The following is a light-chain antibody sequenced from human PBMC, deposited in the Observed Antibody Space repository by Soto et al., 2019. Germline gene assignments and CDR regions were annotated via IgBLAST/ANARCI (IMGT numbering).Light chain of an antibody. V-gene: IGKV1-33*01. Sequence: DIQMTQSPSSLSASVGDRVTITCQASQDISYYLNWYQQIPGKAPKLLIYDASNLQTGVPSRFSGSGAGTDFTFTISSLQPEEIATYYCQQYDNLSLTFGGGTKVEIK. CDR3: QQYDNLSLT. CDR1: QDISYY. CDR2: DAS. J-gene: IGKJ4*01.